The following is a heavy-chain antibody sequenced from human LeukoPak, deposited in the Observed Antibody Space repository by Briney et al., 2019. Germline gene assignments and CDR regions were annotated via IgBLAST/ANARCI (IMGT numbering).Heavy chain of an antibody. J-gene: IGHJ4*02. CDR1: GFTFSSYG. CDR3: AKSDGGAVSGTQWDY. Sequence: GSLRLSCAASGFTFSSYGMHWVRQAPGKGLEWVAVIWYDGSNKYYADSVKGRFTISRDNSKNTLYLQMNRLRAEDTALYYCAKSDGGAVSGTQWDYWGQGTLVTVSS. D-gene: IGHD6-19*01. V-gene: IGHV3-33*06. CDR2: IWYDGSNK.